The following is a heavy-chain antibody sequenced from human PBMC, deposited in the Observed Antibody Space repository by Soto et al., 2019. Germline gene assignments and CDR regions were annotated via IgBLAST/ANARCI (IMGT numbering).Heavy chain of an antibody. D-gene: IGHD3-16*02. J-gene: IGHJ6*02. V-gene: IGHV1-69*11. CDR2: IVTSLDTT. Sequence: QVHLVQSGTEVKKPGSSVKVSCKASGGTFSSSGFSWVRQAPGQGLEWMGMIVTSLDTTNYAQKFQARVTITADEVTSTAYMELRRLRSEDTAVYYCARWPQPRYTADPYAVDVWGQGTRVIVSS. CDR1: GGTFSSSG. CDR3: ARWPQPRYTADPYAVDV.